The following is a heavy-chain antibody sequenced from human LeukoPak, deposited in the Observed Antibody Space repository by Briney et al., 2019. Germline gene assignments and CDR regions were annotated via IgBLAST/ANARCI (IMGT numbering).Heavy chain of an antibody. Sequence: GGSLRLSCAASGFTFSSYSMNWVRQAPGKGLEWVSSISSSSSYIYYADSVKGRFTISRDNAKNSLYLQMNSLRAEDTAVYYCARDFYDSSGYYSRSWVPYYFDYWGQGTLVTVSS. CDR1: GFTFSSYS. V-gene: IGHV3-21*01. D-gene: IGHD3-22*01. CDR2: ISSSSSYI. CDR3: ARDFYDSSGYYSRSWVPYYFDY. J-gene: IGHJ4*02.